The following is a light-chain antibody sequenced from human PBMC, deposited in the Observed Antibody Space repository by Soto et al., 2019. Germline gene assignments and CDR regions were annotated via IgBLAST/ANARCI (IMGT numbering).Light chain of an antibody. J-gene: IGKJ1*01. Sequence: IQMTHSPSSLSASVGGRVTITSRASQGIRNDLDWFQQKPGKAPKIMIYKASTLKSGVPSRFSGSGSGTEFTLTISSLQPDDFASYYCQHYNSYSEAFGQGTKVDI. V-gene: IGKV1-5*03. CDR1: QGIRND. CDR2: KAS. CDR3: QHYNSYSEA.